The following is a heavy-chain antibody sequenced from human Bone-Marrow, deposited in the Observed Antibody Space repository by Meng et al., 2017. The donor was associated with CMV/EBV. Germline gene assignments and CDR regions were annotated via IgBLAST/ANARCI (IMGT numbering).Heavy chain of an antibody. J-gene: IGHJ5*02. V-gene: IGHV4-34*01. CDR3: ARAPNWGSGWFDP. D-gene: IGHD7-27*01. CDR1: GGSFSGYY. CDR2: INHSGST. Sequence: SETLSLTCAVYGGSFSGYYWSWIRQPPGKGLEWIGEINHSGSTNYNPSLKSRVTISVDTSKNQFSLKLSSVTAADTAVYYCARAPNWGSGWFDPCGQGTLVTVSS.